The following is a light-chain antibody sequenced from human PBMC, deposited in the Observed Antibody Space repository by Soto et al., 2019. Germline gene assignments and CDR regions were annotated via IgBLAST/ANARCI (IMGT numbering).Light chain of an antibody. CDR1: QVITND. CDR2: DAF. J-gene: IGKJ1*01. V-gene: IGKV1-6*01. CDR3: KKYQTDWT. Sequence: IQLTQSPSSLSASVGDRLSITCRASQVITNDLGWYQQKPGKSPTLLIHDAFSLQSGVPSRFSGSGSGTEFTLTISSLQPDDFATYYCKKYQTDWTFGQGTKVDIK.